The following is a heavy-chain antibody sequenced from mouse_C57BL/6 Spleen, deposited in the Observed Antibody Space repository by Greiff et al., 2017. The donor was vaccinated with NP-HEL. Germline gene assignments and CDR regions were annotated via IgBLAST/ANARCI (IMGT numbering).Heavy chain of an antibody. J-gene: IGHJ2*01. Sequence: VQLQQPGAELVRPGSSVKLSCKASGYTFTSYWMHWVKQRPIQGLEWIGNIDPSDSETHYNQKFKDKATLTVDKSSSTAYMQLSSLTSEDSAVYYCARHYYGSSFHYWGQGTTLTVSS. D-gene: IGHD1-1*01. V-gene: IGHV1-52*01. CDR2: IDPSDSET. CDR1: GYTFTSYW. CDR3: ARHYYGSSFHY.